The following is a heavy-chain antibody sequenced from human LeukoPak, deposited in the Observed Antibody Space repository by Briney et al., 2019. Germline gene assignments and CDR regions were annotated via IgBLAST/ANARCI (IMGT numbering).Heavy chain of an antibody. V-gene: IGHV3-21*01. CDR1: GFTFSSYS. Sequence: GGSLRLSCAASGFTFSSYSMNWVRQAPGKGLEWVSYISSSSSYIYYADSVKGRFTISRDNAKNSLYLQMNSLRAEDTAVYYCARFFGGYYYYMDVWGKGTTVTVSS. CDR3: ARFFGGYYYYMDV. J-gene: IGHJ6*03. CDR2: ISSSSSYI. D-gene: IGHD4-23*01.